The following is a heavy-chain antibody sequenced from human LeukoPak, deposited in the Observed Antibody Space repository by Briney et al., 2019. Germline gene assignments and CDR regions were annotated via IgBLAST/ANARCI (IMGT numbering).Heavy chain of an antibody. V-gene: IGHV3-9*02. CDR2: ISWNSGSI. CDR3: AKGSRFDYGDYVFDY. D-gene: IGHD4-17*01. CDR1: GFTSDDYA. J-gene: IGHJ4*02. Sequence: GGSLRLSCAASGFTSDDYAMHWVRQAPGKGLEWVSGISWNSGSIGYADSVKGRFTISRDNPKNTLYLQMNSLRAEDTALYYCAKGSRFDYGDYVFDYWGQGTLVTVSS.